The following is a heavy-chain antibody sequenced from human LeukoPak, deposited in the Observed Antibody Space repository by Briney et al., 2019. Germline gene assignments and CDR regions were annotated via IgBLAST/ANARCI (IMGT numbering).Heavy chain of an antibody. CDR1: GFTFTNAW. CDR2: IKSKTDGGTT. D-gene: IGHD6-13*01. V-gene: IGHV3-15*01. J-gene: IGHJ4*02. Sequence: SGGSLRLSCAASGFTFTNAWMSWVRQAPGKGLEWVGRIKSKTDGGTTDYAAPVKGRFTISRDDSKNTLYLQMNSLKTEDTAVYYCTTTLYSSSWHYYWGQGTLVTVSS. CDR3: TTTLYSSSWHYY.